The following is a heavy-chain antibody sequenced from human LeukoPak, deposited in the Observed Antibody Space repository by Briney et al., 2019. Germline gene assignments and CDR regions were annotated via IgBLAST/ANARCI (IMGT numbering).Heavy chain of an antibody. V-gene: IGHV1-2*02. CDR3: ARPQLRLQYSRTNWFDA. Sequence: ASVKVSCKASGYTFTGYYMHWVRQAPGQGLEWMGWINPNSGGTNYAQKFQGRVTMTRDTSITTAYMELNRLRSDDTAVYYCARPQLRLQYSRTNWFDAWGQGTLVTVSS. D-gene: IGHD4-11*01. CDR1: GYTFTGYY. J-gene: IGHJ5*02. CDR2: INPNSGGT.